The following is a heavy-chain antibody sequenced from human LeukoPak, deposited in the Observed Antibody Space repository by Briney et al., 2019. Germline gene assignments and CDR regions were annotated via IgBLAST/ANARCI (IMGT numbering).Heavy chain of an antibody. CDR3: ATTRYIVVVTAIPNWFDP. D-gene: IGHD2-21*02. CDR2: ISGSGGST. CDR1: GFTFSSCA. Sequence: PGGSLRLSCAASGFTFSSCAISWVRQAPGKGLEWVSAISGSGGSTYYADSVKGRFTISRDNSKNTLYLQMNSLRAEDTAVYYCATTRYIVVVTAIPNWFDPWGQGTLVTVSS. J-gene: IGHJ5*02. V-gene: IGHV3-23*01.